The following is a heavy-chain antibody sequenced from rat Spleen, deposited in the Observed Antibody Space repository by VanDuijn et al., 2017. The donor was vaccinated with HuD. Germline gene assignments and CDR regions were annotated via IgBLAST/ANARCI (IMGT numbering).Heavy chain of an antibody. CDR1: GFSFSDYA. V-gene: IGHV5-17*01. J-gene: IGHJ2*01. D-gene: IGHD1-12*02. CDR3: TTDTFYDGTYYPGGFDY. Sequence: EVQLVESGGGLVQPGRSLKLSCTASGFSFSDYAMAWVRQAPKKGLEWVATIIYDGSKTYYRDSVKGRFTIYRDNAKSTLYLQMDSLRSEDTATYYCTTDTFYDGTYYPGGFDYWGQGVMVTVSS. CDR2: IIYDGSKT.